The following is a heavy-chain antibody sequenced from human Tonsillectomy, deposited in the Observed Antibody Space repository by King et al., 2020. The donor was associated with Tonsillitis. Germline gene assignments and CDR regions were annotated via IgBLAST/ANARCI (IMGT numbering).Heavy chain of an antibody. J-gene: IGHJ4*02. V-gene: IGHV3-30*18. CDR1: GFTFSSYG. CDR2: ISYDGSNK. D-gene: IGHD6-19*01. Sequence: VQLVESGGGVAQPGRSLRLSCAASGFTFSSYGMHWVRQAPGKGLEWVAVISYDGSNKYYADSVKGRFTISRDNSKNTLYLQMNSLRPEDTAVYYCAKDHSSGWYSGYDYWGQGTLVTVSS. CDR3: AKDHSSGWYSGYDY.